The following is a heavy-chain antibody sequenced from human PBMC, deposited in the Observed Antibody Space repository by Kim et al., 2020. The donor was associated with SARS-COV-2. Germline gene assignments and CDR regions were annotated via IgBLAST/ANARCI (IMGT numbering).Heavy chain of an antibody. D-gene: IGHD2-2*02. CDR2: INHSGST. CDR1: GGSFSGYY. Sequence: SETLSLTCAVYGGSFSGYYWSWIRQPPGKGLEWIGEINHSGSTNYNPSLKSRVTISVDTSKNQFSLKLSSVTAADTAVYYCASNLYCSSTSCYNYWGQGTLVTVSS. CDR3: ASNLYCSSTSCYNY. J-gene: IGHJ4*02. V-gene: IGHV4-34*01.